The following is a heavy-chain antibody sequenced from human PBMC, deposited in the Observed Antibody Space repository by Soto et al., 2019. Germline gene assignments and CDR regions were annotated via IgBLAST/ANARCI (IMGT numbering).Heavy chain of an antibody. V-gene: IGHV1-69*01. J-gene: IGHJ4*02. CDR3: AREDFLTPGPFGH. CDR2: ILPIFGPP. D-gene: IGHD4-17*01. Sequence: QVQLVQSGAEVRKPGCSVKVSCTSSGGSATNYGVSWVRQAPGQGLEWMGGILPIFGPPNYAQKFQGRLTITADETTRTTYMELSSLTSEDTAVYFCAREDFLTPGPFGHWGQGTLVTVSS. CDR1: GGSATNYG.